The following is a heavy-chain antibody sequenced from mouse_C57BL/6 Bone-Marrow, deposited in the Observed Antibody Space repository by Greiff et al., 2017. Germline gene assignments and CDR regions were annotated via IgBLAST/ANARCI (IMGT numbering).Heavy chain of an antibody. CDR1: GYTFTSYW. Sequence: VQLQQPGAELVKPGASVKLSCKASGYTFTSYWMQWVKQRPGQGLEWIGEIDPSDSYTNYNQKFKGKATLTVETSSSTAYMQLSSLTSEDSAVYYCARRYGFDYWGQGTTLTGSS. D-gene: IGHD1-1*02. CDR2: IDPSDSYT. J-gene: IGHJ2*01. CDR3: ARRYGFDY. V-gene: IGHV1-50*01.